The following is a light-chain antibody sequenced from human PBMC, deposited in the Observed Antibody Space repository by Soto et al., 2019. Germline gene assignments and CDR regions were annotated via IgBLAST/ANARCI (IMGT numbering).Light chain of an antibody. CDR2: GNT. CDR3: QSFDSSLSGVV. Sequence: QSVLTQPPSVSGAPGQKVTISCTGSSSNIGAGYDVHWYQQLPGTAPKLLIYGNTNRPSGVPDRFSGSKSATSASLAITGLQAEDEADYYCQSFDSSLSGVVFGGGTQLTVL. V-gene: IGLV1-40*01. J-gene: IGLJ2*01. CDR1: SSNIGAGYD.